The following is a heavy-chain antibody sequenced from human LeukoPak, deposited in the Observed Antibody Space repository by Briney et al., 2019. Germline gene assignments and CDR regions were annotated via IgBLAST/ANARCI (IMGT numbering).Heavy chain of an antibody. V-gene: IGHV3-23*01. D-gene: IGHD3-10*01. Sequence: PGGSLRLSCAASGFTFSTYAMSWVRQAPGKGLEWVSAITGSADRTHYADSVKGRFTISRDNSKNIVYLQMNSLRAKDTAVYFCAGPQVVVLNPFDYWGQGTLVTVSS. CDR2: ITGSADRT. CDR1: GFTFSTYA. CDR3: AGPQVVVLNPFDY. J-gene: IGHJ4*02.